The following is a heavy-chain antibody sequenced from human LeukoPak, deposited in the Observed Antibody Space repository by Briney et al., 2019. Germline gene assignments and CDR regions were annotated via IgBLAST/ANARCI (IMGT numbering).Heavy chain of an antibody. J-gene: IGHJ5*02. V-gene: IGHV3-23*01. CDR2: IVGSGDNT. CDR1: GFTVSNDY. Sequence: GGSLRLSCAASGFTVSNDYVSWVRLAPGKGLEWVSAIVGSGDNTYYADSVKGRFTISRDNPKNTLYLQMNNLRAEDTAVYYCATSPTFDPWGQGTLVTVSS. CDR3: ATSPTFDP.